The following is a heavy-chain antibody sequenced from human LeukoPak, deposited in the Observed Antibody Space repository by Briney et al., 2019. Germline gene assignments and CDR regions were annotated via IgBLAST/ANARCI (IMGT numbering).Heavy chain of an antibody. Sequence: SETLSLTCAVYSGSFSGYYWSWIRQPPGKGLEWIGEINHSGSTNYNPSLTSRVTISVDTSKNQFSLKLSSVTAADTAVYYCARGQTGTTARYYYYYYMDVWGKGTTVTVSS. D-gene: IGHD1-7*01. CDR3: ARGQTGTTARYYYYYYMDV. J-gene: IGHJ6*03. CDR2: INHSGST. V-gene: IGHV4-34*01. CDR1: SGSFSGYY.